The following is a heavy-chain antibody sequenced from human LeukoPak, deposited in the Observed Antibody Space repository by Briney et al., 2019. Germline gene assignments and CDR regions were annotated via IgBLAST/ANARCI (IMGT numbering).Heavy chain of an antibody. D-gene: IGHD1-14*01. Sequence: GRSLRLSCAASGFTFSISGMHWVRQAPGKGLEWVAFIRYDGDNKVYADSVKGRFTVSRDNSKNTLYLLMNSLRAEDTALYYCTKEPDQDYWGQGTQVTVSS. CDR2: IRYDGDNK. CDR3: TKEPDQDY. J-gene: IGHJ4*02. V-gene: IGHV3-30*02. CDR1: GFTFSISG.